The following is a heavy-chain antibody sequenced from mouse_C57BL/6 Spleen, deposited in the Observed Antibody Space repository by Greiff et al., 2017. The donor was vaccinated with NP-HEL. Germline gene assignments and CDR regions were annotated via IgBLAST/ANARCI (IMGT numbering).Heavy chain of an antibody. J-gene: IGHJ2*01. CDR1: GYSITSGYY. Sequence: EVQLQQSGPGLVKPSQSLSLTCSVTGYSITSGYYWNWIRQFPGNKLEWMGYISYDGSNNYNPSLNNRISITRDTSKNQFFLKLNSVTTEDTATYYCARRRDYDHFDYWGQGTTLTVSS. CDR2: ISYDGSN. CDR3: ARRRDYDHFDY. D-gene: IGHD2-4*01. V-gene: IGHV3-6*01.